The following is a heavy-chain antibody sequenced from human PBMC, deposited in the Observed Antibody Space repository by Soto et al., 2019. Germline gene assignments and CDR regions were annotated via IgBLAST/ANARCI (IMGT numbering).Heavy chain of an antibody. CDR1: GFTFSSYG. D-gene: IGHD1-7*01. J-gene: IGHJ4*02. CDR3: ANDRNNWNYDGFYFDY. CDR2: ISYDGSNK. V-gene: IGHV3-30*18. Sequence: GGSLRLSCAASGFTFSSYGMHWVRQAPGKGLEWVAVISYDGSNKYYADSVKGRFTISRDNSKNTLYLQMNSLRAEDTDWYYCANDRNNWNYDGFYFDYWGQGTLVTVSS.